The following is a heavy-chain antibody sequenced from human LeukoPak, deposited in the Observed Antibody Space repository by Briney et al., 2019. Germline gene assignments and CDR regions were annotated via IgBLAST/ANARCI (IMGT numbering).Heavy chain of an antibody. V-gene: IGHV3-9*01. CDR2: ISWNSGII. CDR3: AKALPMAPFDY. CDR1: GFTFDIYA. D-gene: IGHD3-10*01. Sequence: GRSLRLSCAASGFTFDIYAMHWVRQAPGKGLEWVSGISWNSGIIDYADSVKGRFTISRDNAKNSLSLRMNSLRAEDTALYYCAKALPMAPFDYWGQGTLVTVSS. J-gene: IGHJ4*02.